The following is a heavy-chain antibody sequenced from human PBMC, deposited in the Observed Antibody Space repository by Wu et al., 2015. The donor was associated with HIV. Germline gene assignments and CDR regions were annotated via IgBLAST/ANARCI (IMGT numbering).Heavy chain of an antibody. Sequence: QVQLVQSGAEVKKPGASVKVSCKASGYTFTSYGISWVRQAPGQGLEWMGWISAYNGNTNYAQKLQGRVTMTTDTSTSTAYMELRSLRSDDTAVYYCARDAWGVAVAGTAVGGWRLFNWFDPWGQGTLVTVSS. CDR1: GYTFTSYG. V-gene: IGHV1-18*01. CDR2: ISAYNGNT. D-gene: IGHD6-19*01. J-gene: IGHJ5*02. CDR3: ARDAWGVAVAGTAVGGWRLFNWFDP.